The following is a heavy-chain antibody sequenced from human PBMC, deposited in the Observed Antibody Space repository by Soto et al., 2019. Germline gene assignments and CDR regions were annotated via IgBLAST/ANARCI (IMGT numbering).Heavy chain of an antibody. V-gene: IGHV1-69*13. CDR2: IIPIFGTA. CDR1: GGTFSSYA. CDR3: ARAPPLYSSGWYDDYYYGMDV. Sequence: SVKVSCKASGGTFSSYAISWVRQAPGQGLEWMGGIIPIFGTANYAQKFQGRVTITADESTSTAYMELSSLRSEDTAVYYCARAPPLYSSGWYDDYYYGMDVWGQGTTVTVSS. D-gene: IGHD6-19*01. J-gene: IGHJ6*02.